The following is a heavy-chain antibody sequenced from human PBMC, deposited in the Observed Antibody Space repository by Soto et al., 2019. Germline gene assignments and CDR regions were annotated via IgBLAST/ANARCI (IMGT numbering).Heavy chain of an antibody. D-gene: IGHD4-4*01. CDR1: GFTFGSYA. Sequence: EVQLLESGGGLVQPGGSLRLSCAASGFTFGSYAMSWVRQAPGKGLEWVSAISGSGGSTYYADSVKGRFTISRDNSKNTLYLQINSLTAEDTAVYYCAKTGGPPFSNYEPDRYYFDYWGQGTLVSVSS. J-gene: IGHJ4*02. CDR3: AKTGGPPFSNYEPDRYYFDY. V-gene: IGHV3-23*01. CDR2: ISGSGGST.